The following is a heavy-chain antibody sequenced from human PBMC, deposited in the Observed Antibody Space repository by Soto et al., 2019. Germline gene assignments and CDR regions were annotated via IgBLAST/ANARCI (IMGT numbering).Heavy chain of an antibody. V-gene: IGHV1-2*04. CDR3: AARYGDFDAFDI. Sequence: ASVKVSCKASGYTLTGYYMHWVRQTPGQGLEWMGWINPNSGGTNYAQKFQGWVTMTRDTSISTAYMELSRLRSDDTAVYYCAARYGDFDAFDICGQGTMVTVSS. J-gene: IGHJ3*02. CDR1: GYTLTGYY. D-gene: IGHD4-17*01. CDR2: INPNSGGT.